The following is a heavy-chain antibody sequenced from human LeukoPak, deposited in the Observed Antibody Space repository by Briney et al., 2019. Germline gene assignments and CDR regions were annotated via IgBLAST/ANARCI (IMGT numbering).Heavy chain of an antibody. J-gene: IGHJ6*03. D-gene: IGHD3-3*01. CDR2: ISAYNGNT. V-gene: IGHV1-18*01. Sequence: ASVKVSCKASGYTFTSYGISWVRQAPGQGLEWMGWISAYNGNTNYAQKLQGRVTMTRDTSISTAYMELSRLRSDDTAVYYCARGGPYYDFWSGYYGLDYYYYMDVWGKGTTVTVSS. CDR3: ARGGPYYDFWSGYYGLDYYYYMDV. CDR1: GYTFTSYG.